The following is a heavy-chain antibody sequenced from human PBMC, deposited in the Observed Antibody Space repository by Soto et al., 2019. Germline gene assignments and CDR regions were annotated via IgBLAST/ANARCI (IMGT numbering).Heavy chain of an antibody. V-gene: IGHV1-69*01. CDR2: ITPLFGTT. CDR3: ATALIVAGLTLWYFDF. J-gene: IGHJ4*02. CDR1: RGTFSNNG. D-gene: IGHD2-21*01. Sequence: QVQLVQSGAEVKKPGSSVKVSCKASRGTFSNNGISWVRQAPGQGLEWMGGITPLFGTTNYAERFQGRVAITADETTGTAYMEMSSLKSQDTAVYYCATALIVAGLTLWYFDFWGQGTLVTVSS.